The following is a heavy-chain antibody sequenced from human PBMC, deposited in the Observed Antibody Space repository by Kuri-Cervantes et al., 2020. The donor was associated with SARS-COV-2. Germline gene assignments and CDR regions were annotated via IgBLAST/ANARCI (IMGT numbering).Heavy chain of an antibody. J-gene: IGHJ6*02. CDR1: GVSVRGSSYY. D-gene: IGHD3-3*01. CDR3: ARGVTIFGEDV. Sequence: SETLSLTCTVSGVSVRGSSYYWGWIRQAPGKGLEWIGSVRYSGVTSYNPSLKSRVTISVDTSKNQFSLKLSSVTAADTAVYYCARGVTIFGEDVWGQGTTVTVSS. CDR2: VRYSGVT. V-gene: IGHV4-39*07.